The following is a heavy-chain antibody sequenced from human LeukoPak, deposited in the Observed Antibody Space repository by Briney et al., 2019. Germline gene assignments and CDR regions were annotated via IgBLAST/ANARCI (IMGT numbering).Heavy chain of an antibody. CDR2: IYYSGST. V-gene: IGHV4-39*01. D-gene: IGHD1-1*01. Sequence: PSETLSLTCTISGGSINSSGYYWGWIRQPPGKGLEWIGSIYYSGSTYYNPSLKSRVTISVDTSKNQFSLKLSSVTAADTAVYYCATQVSNELFDYWGQGTLVTVSS. J-gene: IGHJ4*02. CDR3: ATQVSNELFDY. CDR1: GGSINSSGYY.